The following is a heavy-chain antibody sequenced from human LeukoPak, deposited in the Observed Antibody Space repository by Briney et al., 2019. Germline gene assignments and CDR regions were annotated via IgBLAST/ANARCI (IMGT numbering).Heavy chain of an antibody. D-gene: IGHD6-6*01. V-gene: IGHV3-66*01. J-gene: IGHJ4*02. CDR3: ARDSSGGH. CDR1: GFPVSSNY. CDR2: MYSGGDT. Sequence: PGGSLRLSCAASGFPVSSNYMNWVRQAPGKGLEWVSVMYSGGDTYYADSVKGRFTISRDNSKNTLYLQMNSLTAEDTAVYYCARDSSGGHWGQGTLVTVSS.